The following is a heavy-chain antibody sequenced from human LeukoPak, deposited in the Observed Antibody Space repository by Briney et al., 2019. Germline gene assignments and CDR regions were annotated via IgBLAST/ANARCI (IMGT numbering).Heavy chain of an antibody. Sequence: GASVKVSCKASGYTLSSYYLHWVRQAPGQGPEWMGWINPNSGETNYAPKFQGRVTMTRDTSINAAYLELGGLRSDDTAVYYCARGSGYYAGAECFEHWGQGTLVTVSS. J-gene: IGHJ1*01. V-gene: IGHV1-2*02. D-gene: IGHD3-3*01. CDR3: ARGSGYYAGAECFEH. CDR1: GYTLSSYY. CDR2: INPNSGET.